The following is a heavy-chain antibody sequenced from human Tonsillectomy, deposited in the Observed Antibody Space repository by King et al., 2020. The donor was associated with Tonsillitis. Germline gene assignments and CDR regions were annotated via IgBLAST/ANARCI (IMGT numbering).Heavy chain of an antibody. CDR3: ARDRVFSGWYYPVAAYYFDY. CDR1: GGTFSSYA. Sequence: AQLVQSGAEVKKPGSSVKVSCKASGGTFSSYAISWVRQAPGQGLEWMGGIIPIFGTANYAQKFQGRVTITADESTSTAYMELSSLRSEDTAVYYCARDRVFSGWYYPVAAYYFDYWGQGTLVTVSS. V-gene: IGHV1-69*01. D-gene: IGHD6-19*01. J-gene: IGHJ4*02. CDR2: IIPIFGTA.